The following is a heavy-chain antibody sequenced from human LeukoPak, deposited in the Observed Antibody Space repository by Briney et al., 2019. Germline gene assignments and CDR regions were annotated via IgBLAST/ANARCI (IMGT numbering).Heavy chain of an antibody. J-gene: IGHJ5*02. Sequence: SETLSLTCAVYGGSFSGYYWSWIRQPPGKGLEWIGEINHSGSTNYNPSLKSRVTISVDMSKNQFSLKLTSVTPADTAIYYCAREANSGWFDPWGQGTLVIVSS. V-gene: IGHV4-34*01. CDR1: GGSFSGYY. D-gene: IGHD3-10*01. CDR3: AREANSGWFDP. CDR2: INHSGST.